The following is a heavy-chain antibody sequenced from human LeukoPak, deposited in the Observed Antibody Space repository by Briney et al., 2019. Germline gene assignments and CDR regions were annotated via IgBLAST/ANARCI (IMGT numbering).Heavy chain of an antibody. D-gene: IGHD6-19*01. CDR3: YIAVAGIDY. Sequence: GLEWIGEINHSGSTNYNPSLKSRVTISVDTSKNQFSLKLSSVTAADTAVYYCYIAVAGIDYWGQGTLVTVSS. J-gene: IGHJ4*02. CDR2: INHSGST. V-gene: IGHV4-34*01.